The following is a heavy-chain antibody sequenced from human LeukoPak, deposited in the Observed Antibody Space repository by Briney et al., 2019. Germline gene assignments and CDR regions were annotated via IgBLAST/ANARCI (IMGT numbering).Heavy chain of an antibody. J-gene: IGHJ3*02. Sequence: PSETLSLTCTVSGGSISSYYWSWIRQPPGKGLEWIGYTYYSGSTNCNPSLKSRVTISVDTSKNQFSLKLSSVTAADTAVYYCARGGYDYVWGSYRPGDAFDIWGQGTMVTVSS. CDR1: GGSISSYY. D-gene: IGHD3-16*02. CDR3: ARGGYDYVWGSYRPGDAFDI. V-gene: IGHV4-59*01. CDR2: TYYSGST.